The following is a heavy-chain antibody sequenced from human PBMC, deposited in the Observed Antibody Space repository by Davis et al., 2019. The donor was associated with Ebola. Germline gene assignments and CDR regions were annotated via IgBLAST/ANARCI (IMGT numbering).Heavy chain of an antibody. Sequence: MPSETLSLTCTVSGGSISSGGYYWSWIRQHPGKGLEWIGYIYYSGSTYYNPSLKSRVTISVDTSKNQFSLKLSSVTAADTAVYYCARQQLEYWYFDLWGRGTLVTVSS. J-gene: IGHJ2*01. CDR1: GGSISSGGYY. D-gene: IGHD6-13*01. V-gene: IGHV4-31*03. CDR3: ARQQLEYWYFDL. CDR2: IYYSGST.